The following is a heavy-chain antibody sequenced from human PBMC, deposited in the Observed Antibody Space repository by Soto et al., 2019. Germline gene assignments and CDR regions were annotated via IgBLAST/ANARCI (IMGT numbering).Heavy chain of an antibody. CDR1: GFTFSSYA. D-gene: IGHD1-26*01. CDR2: ISSNGGST. CDR3: VNQIVGATEYFQR. V-gene: IGHV3-64D*06. J-gene: IGHJ1*01. Sequence: GGSLRLSCSASGFTFSSYAMHWVRQAPGKGLEYVSAISSNGGSTYYADSVKGRFTISRDNSKNTLYLQMSSLRAEDTAAYYCVNQIVGATEYFQRWGQGTRVAVAS.